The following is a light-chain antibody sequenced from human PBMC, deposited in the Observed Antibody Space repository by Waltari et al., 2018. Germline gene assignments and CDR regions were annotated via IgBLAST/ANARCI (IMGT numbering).Light chain of an antibody. CDR1: QNIFYSSNNKNY. CDR2: WAS. J-gene: IGKJ2*03. CDR3: QQYFSTPYS. V-gene: IGKV4-1*01. Sequence: DIVMTQSPDSLAVSLGERASINCKSSQNIFYSSNNKNYLAWYQQKPGQPPKLLIYWASTREYGVPARFSGGASGTDFTLTISSLQAEDVAIYYCQQYFSTPYSFGQGTKLEI.